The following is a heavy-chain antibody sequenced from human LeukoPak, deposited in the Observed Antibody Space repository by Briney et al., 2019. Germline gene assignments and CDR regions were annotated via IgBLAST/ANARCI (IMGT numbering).Heavy chain of an antibody. CDR1: GGSISSYY. CDR2: IYYSGST. CDR3: ARLNGYQQLSPTFSGFDY. J-gene: IGHJ4*02. Sequence: SETLSLTCTVSGGSISSYYWSWIRQPPGKGLEWIGYIYYSGSTNYNPSLKSRVTISVDTSKNQFSLKLSPVTAADTAVYYCARLNGYQQLSPTFSGFDYWGQGTLVTVSS. D-gene: IGHD2-2*01. V-gene: IGHV4-59*08.